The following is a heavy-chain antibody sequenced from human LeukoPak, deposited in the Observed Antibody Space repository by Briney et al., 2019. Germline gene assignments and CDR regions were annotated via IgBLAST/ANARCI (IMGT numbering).Heavy chain of an antibody. CDR1: GFTFSVYW. J-gene: IGHJ4*02. Sequence: PGGSLTLSCAASGFTFSVYWMSWVRQAPGKGLEWVANINQDGSESYYVDSVKGRFTFSRDNAKNSLYLQMNSLRAEDTAIYYRATLNFKRAQGNWGQGTLVTVSS. CDR2: INQDGSES. V-gene: IGHV3-7*01. CDR3: ATLNFKRAQGN.